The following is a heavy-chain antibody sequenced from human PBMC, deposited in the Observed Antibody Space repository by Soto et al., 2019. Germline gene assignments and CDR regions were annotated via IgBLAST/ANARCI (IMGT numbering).Heavy chain of an antibody. Sequence: GGFLILSCAASGCPFSRYRMNLVRQAPGKGLEWVSYISSSSSTIYYADSVKGRFTISRDNAKTSLYLQMNSLRAEDTAVYYCARHPERIAQIGWFDPWGQGTLVTVSS. CDR1: GCPFSRYR. V-gene: IGHV3-48*01. CDR2: ISSSSSTI. D-gene: IGHD6-13*01. J-gene: IGHJ5*02. CDR3: ARHPERIAQIGWFDP.